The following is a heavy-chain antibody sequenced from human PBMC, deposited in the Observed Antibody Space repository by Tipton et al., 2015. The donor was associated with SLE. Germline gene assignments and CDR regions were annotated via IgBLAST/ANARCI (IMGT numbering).Heavy chain of an antibody. Sequence: LRLSCTVSGDSVGTNYWNWIRQPAGKGLEWIGRLYGSGSTTHYNPSLEGRVTVSVDTSQNQVSLKLTSVTAADTAVYYCARIRPGHGDPFDFWGQGTLVTVSS. V-gene: IGHV4-4*07. CDR1: GDSVGTNY. CDR2: LYGSGST. D-gene: IGHD4-17*01. CDR3: ARIRPGHGDPFDF. J-gene: IGHJ4*02.